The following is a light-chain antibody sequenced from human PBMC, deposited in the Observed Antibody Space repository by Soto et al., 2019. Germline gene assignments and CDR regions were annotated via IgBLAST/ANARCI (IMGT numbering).Light chain of an antibody. V-gene: IGKV1-39*01. CDR1: QSISRY. Sequence: DIQMTQSPSSLSASVGGRMAMTSRASQSISRYLNWYQHKPGKAPKLLINAASSLERGVPSRFSGGGSGTDFTLNTSSLQPDDFATYYCQQNYRATPWTFGQGTKVDIK. CDR3: QQNYRATPWT. J-gene: IGKJ1*01. CDR2: AAS.